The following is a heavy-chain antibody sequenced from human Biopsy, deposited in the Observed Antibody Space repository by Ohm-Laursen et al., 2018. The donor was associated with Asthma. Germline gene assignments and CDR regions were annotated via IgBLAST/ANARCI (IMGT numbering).Heavy chain of an antibody. J-gene: IGHJ4*02. CDR3: AKVRSDWVITESFDY. D-gene: IGHD3-22*01. CDR1: GFKFDEYT. V-gene: IGHV3-9*01. Sequence: SSLRLSCSASGFKFDEYTMHWVRQAPGKGLEWVSGISWNSATIGYADSVEGRFIISRDNAKNSVFLHMDSLRPEDTAFYYCAKVRSDWVITESFDYWGQGVLVTVSS. CDR2: ISWNSATI.